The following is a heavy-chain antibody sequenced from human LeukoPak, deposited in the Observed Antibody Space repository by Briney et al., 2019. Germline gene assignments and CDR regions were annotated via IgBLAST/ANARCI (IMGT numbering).Heavy chain of an antibody. V-gene: IGHV5-51*01. D-gene: IGHD1-26*01. CDR2: IYPGDSGP. J-gene: IGHJ3*01. CDR3: GMSGDRVPLQDDVFDV. Sequence: GASLKISCKVSGYIFTSYCIGWVRPLPGKGLEWMGIIYPGDSGPTYSPSFQGQVTISVDKSINTAYLQWSSLQASDTAMYYCGMSGDRVPLQDDVFDVWGQGTMVTVST. CDR1: GYIFTSYC.